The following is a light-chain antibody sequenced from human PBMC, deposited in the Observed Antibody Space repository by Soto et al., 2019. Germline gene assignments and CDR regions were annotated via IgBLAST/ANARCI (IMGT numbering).Light chain of an antibody. V-gene: IGLV1-40*01. Sequence: QSVLTQPPSVSGAPGQRVIMSCTGSSSNIGAGFDVHWYQQLPGSAPTLLIYGNTNRPTGVPDRFSGSKGGTSAALTITGLQEDDEADYYCQSYEISLRANVFGPGTTLPVL. J-gene: IGLJ1*01. CDR2: GNT. CDR3: QSYEISLRANV. CDR1: SSNIGAGFD.